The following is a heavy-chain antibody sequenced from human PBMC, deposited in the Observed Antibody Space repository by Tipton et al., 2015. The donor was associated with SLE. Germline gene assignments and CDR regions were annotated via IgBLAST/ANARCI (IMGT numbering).Heavy chain of an antibody. CDR2: ISWNSGCI. J-gene: IGHJ6*03. V-gene: IGHV3-9*01. Sequence: SLRLSCAASGFTFDDYAMHWVRPAPGKGLEWVSGISWNSGCIGYADSVKGRFTISRDNAKNSLYLQMNSLRAEDTALYYCAKDGGSPYYYYMDVWGKGTTVTVSS. CDR1: GFTFDDYA. CDR3: AKDGGSPYYYYMDV. D-gene: IGHD2-15*01.